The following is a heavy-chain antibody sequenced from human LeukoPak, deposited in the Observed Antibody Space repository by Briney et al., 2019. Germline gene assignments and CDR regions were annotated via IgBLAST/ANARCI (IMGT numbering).Heavy chain of an antibody. CDR1: GGSFSGYY. CDR3: ARTLYCIGATCYSPELFHS. D-gene: IGHD2-15*01. Sequence: SETLSLTCAVYGGSFSGYYWSWIRQPPGKGLEWIGEINHSDSTNYNPSLKSRVTISVDTSKNQFSLKLSSVTAADTAVYYCARTLYCIGATCYSPELFHSWGQGTLVTVSS. CDR2: INHSDST. J-gene: IGHJ4*02. V-gene: IGHV4-34*01.